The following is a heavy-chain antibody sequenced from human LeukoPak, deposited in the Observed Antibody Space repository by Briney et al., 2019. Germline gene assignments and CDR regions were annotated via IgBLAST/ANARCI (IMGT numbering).Heavy chain of an antibody. CDR2: MNPNSGNT. V-gene: IGHV1-8*01. Sequence: ASVKVSCKASGYTFTSYDINWVRQATGQGLEWMGWMNPNSGNTGYAQKFQGRVTVTRNTSISTAYMELSSLRSEDTAVYYCAINPGIAVAGTRGAGHFDYWGQGTLVTVSS. CDR1: GYTFTSYD. D-gene: IGHD6-19*01. CDR3: AINPGIAVAGTRGAGHFDY. J-gene: IGHJ4*02.